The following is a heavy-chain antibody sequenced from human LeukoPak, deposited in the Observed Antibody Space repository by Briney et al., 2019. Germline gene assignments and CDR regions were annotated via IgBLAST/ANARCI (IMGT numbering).Heavy chain of an antibody. D-gene: IGHD4-17*01. CDR1: GYTFTSYY. Sequence: ASVKVSCKASGYTFTSYYMHWVRQAPGQGLEWMGIINPSGGSTSYAQKFQGRVTMTRDTSTSTVYMELSSLRSEDTAVYYCARDRGGDYGRGRYYYYYYMDVWGKGPRSPSP. J-gene: IGHJ6*03. CDR2: INPSGGST. CDR3: ARDRGGDYGRGRYYYYYYMDV. V-gene: IGHV1-46*01.